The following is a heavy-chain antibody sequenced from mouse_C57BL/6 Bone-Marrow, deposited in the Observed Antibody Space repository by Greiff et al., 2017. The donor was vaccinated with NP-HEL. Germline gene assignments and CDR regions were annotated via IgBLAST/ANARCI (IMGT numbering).Heavy chain of an antibody. CDR3: AREILRYPGWFAY. CDR1: GYTFTSYW. D-gene: IGHD1-1*01. Sequence: VQLQQPGAELVKPGASVKMSCKASGYTFTSYWITWVKQRPGQGLEWIGDIYPGSGSTNYNEKFKSKATLTVDTSSSTAYMQLSSLTSEDSAVYYCAREILRYPGWFAYWGQGTLVTVSA. V-gene: IGHV1-55*01. J-gene: IGHJ3*01. CDR2: IYPGSGST.